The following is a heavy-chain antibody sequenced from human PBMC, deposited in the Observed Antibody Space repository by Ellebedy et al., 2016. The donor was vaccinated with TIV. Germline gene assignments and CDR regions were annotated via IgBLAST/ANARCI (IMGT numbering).Heavy chain of an antibody. CDR1: DFSFDNAW. CDR2: INSKSAGGTT. D-gene: IGHD6-19*01. J-gene: IGHJ4*02. Sequence: GESLKISCAASDFSFDNAWMDWVRQAPGKGLEWVGRINSKSAGGTTDYTTPVKGRFTISRDDSKNTLYLQMSSLKTEDTAVYFCTRGAVAESFDLWGQGTLVTVSS. CDR3: TRGAVAESFDL. V-gene: IGHV3-15*07.